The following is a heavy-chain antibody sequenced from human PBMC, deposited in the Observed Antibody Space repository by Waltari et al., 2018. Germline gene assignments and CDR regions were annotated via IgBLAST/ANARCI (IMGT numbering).Heavy chain of an antibody. CDR1: GYTFTAYH. J-gene: IGHJ3*01. CDR2: INPNTGGT. V-gene: IGHV1-2*06. CDR3: ASNRDMLT. D-gene: IGHD3-16*01. Sequence: PGASVKVSCRASGYTFTAYHMHWVRQAPGQGLEWMGRINPNTGGTTYAQKFGGRVTMTRDTAISTAYMELHSLTTEDTAVYFCASNRDMLTWGQGTMVIVSS.